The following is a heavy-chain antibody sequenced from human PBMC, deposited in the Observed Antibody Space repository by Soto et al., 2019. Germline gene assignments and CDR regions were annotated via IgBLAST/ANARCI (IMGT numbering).Heavy chain of an antibody. CDR2: INNDGTTT. CDR1: GLTFSGYW. J-gene: IGHJ4*02. D-gene: IGHD3-10*01. Sequence: EVQLVESGGNLVQPGGSLRLSCAASGLTFSGYWMHWVRQAPGKGLIWVSRINNDGTTTNYADSMKGRFTISRDNAKNTVYLQMNSLRAEDTAVYYCARDRVLGSGSMDYWGQGNLVTVSS. CDR3: ARDRVLGSGSMDY. V-gene: IGHV3-74*01.